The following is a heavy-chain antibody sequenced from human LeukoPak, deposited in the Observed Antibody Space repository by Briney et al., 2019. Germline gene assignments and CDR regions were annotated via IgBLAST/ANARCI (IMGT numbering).Heavy chain of an antibody. J-gene: IGHJ3*02. Sequence: GGSLRLSCPASGFTFSTYEMNWVRQAPGKGLEWVSYISSRGSAIYYADSVKGRFTISRDIAKTSLYLQMNSLRAEDTAIYYCARDMEPDAFDIWGQGTMVTVSS. CDR3: ARDMEPDAFDI. D-gene: IGHD1-1*01. CDR1: GFTFSTYE. V-gene: IGHV3-48*03. CDR2: ISSRGSAI.